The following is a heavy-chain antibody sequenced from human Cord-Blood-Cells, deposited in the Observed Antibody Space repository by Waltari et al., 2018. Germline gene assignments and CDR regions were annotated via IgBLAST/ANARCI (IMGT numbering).Heavy chain of an antibody. V-gene: IGHV4-34*01. J-gene: IGHJ3*02. CDR2: INHSGST. CDR1: GGSFSGYY. Sequence: QVQLQQWGAGLLKPSETLSLTCAVYGGSFSGYYWSWIRQPPGKGLEWIGEINHSGSTNYHPSLKSRVTISVDTSKNQFSLKLSSVTAADTAVYYCARGRPGRAGAFDIWGQGTMVTDSS. D-gene: IGHD1-26*01. CDR3: ARGRPGRAGAFDI.